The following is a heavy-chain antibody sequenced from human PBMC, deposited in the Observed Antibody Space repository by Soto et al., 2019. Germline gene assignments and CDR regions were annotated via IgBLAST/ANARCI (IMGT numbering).Heavy chain of an antibody. CDR3: ARGFSGGYYESSVSVFFDY. D-gene: IGHD3-22*01. Sequence: GGSLRLSCAASGFTFSSYAMHWVRQAPGKGLEWVAVISYDGSNKYYADSVKGRFTISRDNSKNTLYLQMNSLRAEDTAVYYFARGFSGGYYESSVSVFFDYCGRGT. J-gene: IGHJ4*02. CDR1: GFTFSSYA. V-gene: IGHV3-30-3*01. CDR2: ISYDGSNK.